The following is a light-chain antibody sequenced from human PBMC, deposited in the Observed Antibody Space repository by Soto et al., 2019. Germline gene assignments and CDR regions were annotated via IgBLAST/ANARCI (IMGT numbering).Light chain of an antibody. CDR1: KSVSSSY. CDR2: GAS. V-gene: IGKV3-20*01. CDR3: HQYDSSPHT. Sequence: EIVLTQSPGTLSLSPGERATLSCRASKSVSSSYLAWYQQKPGQAPRLLIYGASSRATGIPDRFSGSGSGTDFTLTISRLEPEDFAVDYCHQYDSSPHTFGGGTKVEIK. J-gene: IGKJ4*01.